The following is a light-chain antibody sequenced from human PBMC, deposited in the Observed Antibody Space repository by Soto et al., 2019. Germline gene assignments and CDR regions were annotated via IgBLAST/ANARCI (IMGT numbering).Light chain of an antibody. CDR1: QSVSSSY. V-gene: IGKV3-20*01. Sequence: ILLTQSPGTLSLSPGERATLSCRASQSVSSSYLAWYQQKPGQAPRLLIYGASSRATGIPDRFSGSGSGTDFTLTISRLEPEDFAVYYCQQYGSLITFGQGTRLEIK. J-gene: IGKJ5*01. CDR3: QQYGSLIT. CDR2: GAS.